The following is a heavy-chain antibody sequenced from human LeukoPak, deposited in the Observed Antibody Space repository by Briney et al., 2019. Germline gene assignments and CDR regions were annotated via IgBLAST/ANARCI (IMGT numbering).Heavy chain of an antibody. J-gene: IGHJ3*02. V-gene: IGHV3-21*01. CDR3: ASRNQYCGGDCFWAFDI. CDR2: ISSSGSYI. CDR1: GFTYSRYS. D-gene: IGHD2-21*02. Sequence: GGSLRLSCGASGFTYSRYSMNWVRQAPGKGLEWVSSISSSGSYIYYADSVKGRFTISRDNAKNSLYLQMNSLRAEDTAVYYCASRNQYCGGDCFWAFDIWGRGTMVTVSS.